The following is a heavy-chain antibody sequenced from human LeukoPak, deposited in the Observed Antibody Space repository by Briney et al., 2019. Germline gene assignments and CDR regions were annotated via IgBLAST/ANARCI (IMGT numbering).Heavy chain of an antibody. CDR3: ARKTPGTSVDV. Sequence: SETLSLTCTVSGDSISNSAYYWVWIRQPPGKGLEWIGTITNTGNTYSNPSLKSRVIISIDTSKTQISLKLTSVTAADTAVFYCARKTPGTSVDVWGQGTPVTVSS. J-gene: IGHJ6*02. D-gene: IGHD3-10*01. CDR1: GDSISNSAYY. CDR2: ITNTGNT. V-gene: IGHV4-39*01.